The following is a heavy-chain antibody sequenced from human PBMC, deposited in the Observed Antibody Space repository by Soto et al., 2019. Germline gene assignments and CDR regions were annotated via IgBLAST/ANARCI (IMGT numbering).Heavy chain of an antibody. V-gene: IGHV3-66*01. Sequence: GGSLRLSCAASGFTVSSNYMSWVRQAPGKGLEWVSVIYSGGSTYYADSVKGRFTISRDNSKNTLYLQMNSLRAEDTAVYYCARDKGDILTGYYFFAFDIWGQGTMVTVSS. D-gene: IGHD3-9*01. CDR1: GFTVSSNY. J-gene: IGHJ3*02. CDR3: ARDKGDILTGYYFFAFDI. CDR2: IYSGGST.